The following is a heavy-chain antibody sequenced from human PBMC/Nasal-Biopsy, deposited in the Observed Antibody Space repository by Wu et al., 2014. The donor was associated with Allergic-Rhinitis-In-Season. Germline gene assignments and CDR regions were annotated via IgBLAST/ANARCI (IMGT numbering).Heavy chain of an antibody. CDR1: GDSVSSSGYS. V-gene: IGHV4-30-2*01. J-gene: IGHJ6*03. Sequence: TLSLTCAVSGDSVSSSGYSWSWIRQPPGKGLEWIGYIYHSGTTSYNPSLKGRVTISLDRSNNQFSLAVSPVTAADTAVYYCAREALGGYITEYYYYYYIDVWGRGTAVAVSS. D-gene: IGHD5-12*01. CDR3: AREALGGYITEYYYYYYIDV. CDR2: IYHSGTT.